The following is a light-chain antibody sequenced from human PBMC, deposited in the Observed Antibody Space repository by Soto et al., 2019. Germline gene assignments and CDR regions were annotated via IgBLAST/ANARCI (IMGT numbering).Light chain of an antibody. J-gene: IGKJ3*01. CDR2: GAS. CDR1: ESVNRVY. Sequence: EIVLAQSPDTLSLSPGERATLSCRASESVNRVYLAWYQHKPGQAPRPLIFGASERATGIPDRFTGNGSGTDFPLTLSRLEPEDFAVYYCRQFVTPPFTFRPGTKVDI. CDR3: RQFVTPPFT. V-gene: IGKV3-20*01.